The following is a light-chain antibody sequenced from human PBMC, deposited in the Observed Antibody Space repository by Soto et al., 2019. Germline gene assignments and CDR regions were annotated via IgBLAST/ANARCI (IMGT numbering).Light chain of an antibody. CDR3: QQGYSTTPIT. J-gene: IGKJ5*01. Sequence: DIQMTQSPSSLSAAIGDRVTITCRASQSIKNYLNWYQHKPGAAPKLLIFGASNLESGVPSRFSGSGSGTEFTLSISSLQPEHFATYYCQQGYSTTPITFGQGTRVEIK. CDR1: QSIKNY. V-gene: IGKV1-39*01. CDR2: GAS.